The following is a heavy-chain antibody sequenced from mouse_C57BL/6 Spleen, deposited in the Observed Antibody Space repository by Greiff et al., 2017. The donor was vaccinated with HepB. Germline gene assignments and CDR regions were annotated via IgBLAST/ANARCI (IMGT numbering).Heavy chain of an antibody. CDR1: GYTFTDYT. V-gene: IGHV1-18*01. J-gene: IGHJ4*01. Sequence: VQLQQSGPELVKPGASVKIPCKASGYTFTDYTMDWVKQSHGKSLEWIGDINPNNGCTIYNQKFKGKDTLTVDKSSSTAYMELRSLTSEDTAVYYYARCGTRAMDYWGQGTSVTVSS. CDR2: INPNNGCT. CDR3: ARCGTRAMDY. D-gene: IGHD2-14*01.